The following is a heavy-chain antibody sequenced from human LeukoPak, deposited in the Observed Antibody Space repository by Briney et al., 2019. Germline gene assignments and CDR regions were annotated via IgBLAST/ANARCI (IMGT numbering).Heavy chain of an antibody. V-gene: IGHV3-48*03. CDR3: ARDSRYNTHYYHGMDV. Sequence: GGSLRLSCAASGFTFSSYEMNWVRQAPGQGLEWVSYVSKSGDSIYYADSVKGRFTISRDNAKNSLYMQMNSLRAEDTAVYYCARDSRYNTHYYHGMDVWGQGTTVTVSS. D-gene: IGHD3-3*01. CDR2: VSKSGDSI. J-gene: IGHJ6*02. CDR1: GFTFSSYE.